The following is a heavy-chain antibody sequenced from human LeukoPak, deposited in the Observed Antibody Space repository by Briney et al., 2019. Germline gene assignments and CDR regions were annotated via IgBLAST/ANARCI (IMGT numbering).Heavy chain of an antibody. CDR3: ARAGSTGWYGDWFDP. CDR1: GFTFSSYA. V-gene: IGHV3-23*01. Sequence: GGSLRLSCAASGFTFSSYAMSWVRQAPGKGLEWVSGISDSGGNTYYADSVKGRFTISRDNSKNTLSLQMNSLRAEDTAVYYCARAGSTGWYGDWFDPWGQGTLVTVSS. D-gene: IGHD6-19*01. CDR2: ISDSGGNT. J-gene: IGHJ5*02.